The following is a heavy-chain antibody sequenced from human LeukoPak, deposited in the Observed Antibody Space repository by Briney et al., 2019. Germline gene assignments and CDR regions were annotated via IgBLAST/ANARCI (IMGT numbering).Heavy chain of an antibody. J-gene: IGHJ2*01. CDR1: EFTFSTYA. CDR3: ARDRVTTSSSWYLDL. D-gene: IGHD4-17*01. CDR2: ISYDGNNK. Sequence: GGSLRLSCAASEFTFSTYAVHWVRQAPGKGLEWVAAISYDGNNKYYADSVKGRFTISRDNSKNTLYLQMNSLRAEDTAVFYCARDRVTTSSSWYLDLWGRGTLVTVSS. V-gene: IGHV3-30-3*01.